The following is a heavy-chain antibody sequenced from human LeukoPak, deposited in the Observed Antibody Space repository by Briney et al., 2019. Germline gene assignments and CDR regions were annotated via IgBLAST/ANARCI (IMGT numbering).Heavy chain of an antibody. Sequence: GGSLRLSCAASGFPFSSYEMNWVRQAPGRGLEGVAYISSSGSTIYYADFVKGRFTISRDNAKKPLDLQMNSLRAEDTAFYYCAKVRGTYSSGYFFAYWGQGTLVTVSS. D-gene: IGHD6-19*01. CDR1: GFPFSSYE. CDR3: AKVRGTYSSGYFFAY. V-gene: IGHV3-48*03. CDR2: ISSSGSTI. J-gene: IGHJ4*02.